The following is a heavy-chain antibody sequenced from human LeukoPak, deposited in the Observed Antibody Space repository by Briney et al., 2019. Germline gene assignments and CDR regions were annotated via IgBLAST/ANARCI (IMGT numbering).Heavy chain of an antibody. Sequence: SETLSLTYTVSGGSISSYYWSWIRQPPGKGLEWIGYIYYSGSTKYKPSLKSRVTISVDTSKNQFSLKLSSVTAADTAVYYCARGRFLDAFDIWGQGTMVTVSS. CDR3: ARGRFLDAFDI. J-gene: IGHJ3*02. CDR1: GGSISSYY. D-gene: IGHD3-3*01. V-gene: IGHV4-59*01. CDR2: IYYSGST.